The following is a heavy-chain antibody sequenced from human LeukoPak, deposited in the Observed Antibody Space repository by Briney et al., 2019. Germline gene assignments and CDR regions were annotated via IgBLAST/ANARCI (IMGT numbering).Heavy chain of an antibody. CDR2: IIPIFGTA. V-gene: IGHV1-69*13. Sequence: SVKVSCKASGGTFSSYAISWVRQAPGQGLEWMGGIIPIFGTANYAQKFQGRVTITADESTSTAYMELSSLRSDDTAVYYCAREHDPGNWFDPWGQGTLVTVSS. J-gene: IGHJ5*02. CDR1: GGTFSSYA. D-gene: IGHD3-3*01. CDR3: AREHDPGNWFDP.